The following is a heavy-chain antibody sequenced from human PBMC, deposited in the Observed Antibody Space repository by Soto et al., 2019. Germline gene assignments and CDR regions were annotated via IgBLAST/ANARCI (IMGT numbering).Heavy chain of an antibody. CDR3: ARRGRVQLWNQYYFDY. CDR2: IYYSGST. CDR1: GGSISSSSYY. V-gene: IGHV4-39*01. D-gene: IGHD5-18*01. J-gene: IGHJ4*02. Sequence: QLQLQESGPGLVKPSETLSLTCTVSGGSISSSSYYWGWIRQPPGKGLEWIGSIYYSGSTYYNPSVKSRVTISVDTSKNQFSLKLSSVTAADTAVYYCARRGRVQLWNQYYFDYWGQGTLVTVSS.